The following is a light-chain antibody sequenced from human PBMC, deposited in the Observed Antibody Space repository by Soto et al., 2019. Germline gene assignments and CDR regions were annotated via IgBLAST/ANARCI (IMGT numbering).Light chain of an antibody. CDR1: ISDIGGDNY. J-gene: IGLJ2*01. Sequence: QSALTQPASVSGAPGQSITISCSGTISDIGGDNYVSWYQQHPGNAPKLLIYEVTNRPSGVSHRFSGSKSGNTASLDISGLQAADEEDYYCSSYESDYRVIFGGGTKLTVL. V-gene: IGLV2-14*01. CDR3: SSYESDYRVI. CDR2: EVT.